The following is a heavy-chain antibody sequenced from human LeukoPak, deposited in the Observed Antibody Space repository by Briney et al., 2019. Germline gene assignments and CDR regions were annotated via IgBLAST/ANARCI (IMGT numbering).Heavy chain of an antibody. J-gene: IGHJ4*02. Sequence: AGSMTLSCLLATPLFDIVSVGCDRQAPGKGLEWVSTISGSGGNTYYADSVKGRFTISRDNSKNTLNLQMNSLRAEDTAVYYCAKDEVVGAASDCWGQGTLVTVSS. D-gene: IGHD1-26*01. V-gene: IGHV3-23*01. CDR1: ATPLFDIV. CDR3: AKDEVVGAASDC. CDR2: ISGSGGNT.